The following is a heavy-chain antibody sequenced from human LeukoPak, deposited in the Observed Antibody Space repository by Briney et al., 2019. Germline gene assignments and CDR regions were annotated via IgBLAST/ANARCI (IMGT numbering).Heavy chain of an antibody. CDR2: INQRGSEK. J-gene: IGHJ4*02. D-gene: IGHD3-22*01. CDR3: TSNSNSGYYDYCEY. Sequence: PGGSLRLSCAASGFTFNSNLMSWVRQAPGKGLEWVANINQRGSEKSHVDSVKGRFTISRDNAKNSLYLQMHSLRDEDTAIYYCTSNSNSGYYDYCEYWGQGTLVTVSS. V-gene: IGHV3-7*01. CDR1: GFTFNSNL.